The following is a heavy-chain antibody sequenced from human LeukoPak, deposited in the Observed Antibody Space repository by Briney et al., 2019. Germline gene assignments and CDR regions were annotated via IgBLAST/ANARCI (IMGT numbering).Heavy chain of an antibody. J-gene: IGHJ4*02. V-gene: IGHV3-11*05. CDR2: ISSGSTYT. Sequence: GGSLRLSCEVSGFTFSDHYMSWIRQAPGKRLEWVSYISSGSTYTNYADFVEGRFTISRDNAKNSLYLQMNSLRAEDTAVYYCARGDYGGDYFDYWGQGTLVTVSS. CDR3: ARGDYGGDYFDY. D-gene: IGHD4-23*01. CDR1: GFTFSDHY.